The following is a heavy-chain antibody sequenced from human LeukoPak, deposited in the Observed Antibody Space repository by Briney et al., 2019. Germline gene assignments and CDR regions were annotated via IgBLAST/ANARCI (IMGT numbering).Heavy chain of an antibody. Sequence: GGSLRLSCAASGFTFSSYAMSWVRQAPGKGLEWVSAISGSGGSTYYADSVKGRFTISRDNSKNTLYLQMNSLRAEDTAVYCCAKEGVDYGENNWFDPWGQGTLVTVSS. CDR2: ISGSGGST. J-gene: IGHJ5*02. V-gene: IGHV3-23*01. D-gene: IGHD4-17*01. CDR3: AKEGVDYGENNWFDP. CDR1: GFTFSSYA.